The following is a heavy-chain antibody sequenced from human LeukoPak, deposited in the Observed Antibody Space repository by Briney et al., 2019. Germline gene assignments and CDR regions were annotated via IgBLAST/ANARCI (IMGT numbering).Heavy chain of an antibody. CDR1: GGSFSGCY. V-gene: IGHV4-34*01. Sequence: PSETLSLTCAVYGGSFSGCYWSWIRQPPGKGLEWIGEINHSGSTNYNPSLKSRVTISVDTSKNQFSLKLSSVTAADTAVYYCARGVARSSKFHFSYYFDYWGQGTLVTVSS. J-gene: IGHJ4*02. CDR2: INHSGST. D-gene: IGHD6-6*01. CDR3: ARGVARSSKFHFSYYFDY.